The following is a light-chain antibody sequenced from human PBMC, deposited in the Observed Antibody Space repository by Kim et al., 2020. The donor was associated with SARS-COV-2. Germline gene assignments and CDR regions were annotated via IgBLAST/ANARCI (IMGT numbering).Light chain of an antibody. Sequence: SPRERATQPCRASQSVRDNLAWYQQKPGKAPRLLIYGSSTRATGIPARFSGRGSGTEFTLTISSLQSEDSAVYFCQQYNNWPPWTFGPGTKVDIK. V-gene: IGKV3-15*01. J-gene: IGKJ1*01. CDR2: GSS. CDR1: QSVRDN. CDR3: QQYNNWPPWT.